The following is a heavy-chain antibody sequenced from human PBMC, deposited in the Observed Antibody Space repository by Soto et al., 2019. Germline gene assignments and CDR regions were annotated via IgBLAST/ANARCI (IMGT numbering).Heavy chain of an antibody. CDR2: LSRSGGDI. CDR1: GFSFSSYT. J-gene: IGHJ4*02. V-gene: IGHV3-21*01. D-gene: IGHD6-19*01. Sequence: EVQVVESGGGLVEPGGSLRLSCAAFGFSFSSYTMNWVRQAPGKGLEWVSFLSRSGGDIHYADSVKGRFTVTRDNAENSLSLQMNSLRADDTAVYYCVRDGGGYATGWFANWGQGTLVTVSS. CDR3: VRDGGGYATGWFAN.